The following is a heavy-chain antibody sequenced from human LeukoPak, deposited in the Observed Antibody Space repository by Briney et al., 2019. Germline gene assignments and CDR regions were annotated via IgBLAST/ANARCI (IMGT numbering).Heavy chain of an antibody. J-gene: IGHJ4*02. CDR1: GFTFSTYS. V-gene: IGHV3-21*01. Sequence: GGSLRLSCAASGFTFSTYSMNLVRQAPGKGLEWVSSISSGSSFIYYADSVKGRFTIFRDNAKNSLFLQMNSLRAEDTAVYYCARESSGYFYWGQGTLVTVSS. CDR2: ISSGSSFI. CDR3: ARESSGYFY. D-gene: IGHD3-22*01.